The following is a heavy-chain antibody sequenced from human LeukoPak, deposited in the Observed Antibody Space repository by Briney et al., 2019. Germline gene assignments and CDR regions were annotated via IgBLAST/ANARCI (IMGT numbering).Heavy chain of an antibody. CDR1: GFTFDDYA. D-gene: IGHD3-10*01. J-gene: IGHJ4*02. CDR3: ARTMVRGVLKYYFDY. CDR2: ISTSGGST. Sequence: GGSLRLSCAASGFTFDDYAMRWVRQAPGKGLEWVSVISTSGGSTYYADSVKGRFTISRDNSKNTLYLQMNSLRAEDTAVYYCARTMVRGVLKYYFDYWGQGNLVTVSS. V-gene: IGHV3-23*01.